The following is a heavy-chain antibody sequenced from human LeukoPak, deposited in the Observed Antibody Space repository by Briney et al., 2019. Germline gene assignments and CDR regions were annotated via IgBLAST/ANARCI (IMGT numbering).Heavy chain of an antibody. CDR2: IIPIFGTA. V-gene: IGHV1-69*05. CDR1: GGTFSSYA. D-gene: IGHD6-13*01. J-gene: IGHJ5*02. Sequence: ASVTVSCKASGGTFSSYAISWVRQAPGQGLEWMGGIIPIFGTANYAQKFQGRVTITTDESTSTAYMELSSLRSEDTAVYYCARVPPLAAAGRFDPWGQGTLVTVSS. CDR3: ARVPPLAAAGRFDP.